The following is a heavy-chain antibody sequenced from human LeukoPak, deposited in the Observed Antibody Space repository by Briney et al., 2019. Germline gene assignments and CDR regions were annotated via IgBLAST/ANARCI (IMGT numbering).Heavy chain of an antibody. Sequence: PGGSLRLSCAASGFTFSSYAMSWVRQAPGKGLEWVSGISGSGGTTYYADSVKGRFTISRDNSKNTLYLQMNSLRAEDTAVYYCAKDLLRGLRLGEPYFDPWGQGTLVTVSS. CDR3: AKDLLRGLRLGEPYFDP. CDR1: GFTFSSYA. J-gene: IGHJ5*02. CDR2: ISGSGGTT. D-gene: IGHD3-16*01. V-gene: IGHV3-23*01.